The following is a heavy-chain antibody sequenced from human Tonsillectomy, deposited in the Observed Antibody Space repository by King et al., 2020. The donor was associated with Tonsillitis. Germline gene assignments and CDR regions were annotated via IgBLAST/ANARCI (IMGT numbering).Heavy chain of an antibody. J-gene: IGHJ6*02. Sequence: QLVQSGAEVKKPGSSVKVSCKASGGTFSSYAISWVRQAPGQGLEWMGGIIPIFGAANYAQHFQGRVTITADDSTSTAYMELSSLRSDDTAVYYCARETPFGDVWGQGTTVTVSS. CDR1: GGTFSSYA. CDR2: IIPIFGAA. CDR3: ARETPFGDV. D-gene: IGHD3-10*01. V-gene: IGHV1-69*01.